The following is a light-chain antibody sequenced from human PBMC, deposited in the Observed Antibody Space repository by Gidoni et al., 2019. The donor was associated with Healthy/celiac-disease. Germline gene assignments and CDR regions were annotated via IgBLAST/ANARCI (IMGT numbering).Light chain of an antibody. Sequence: EIVLKHSPATLSLSPGERATLSCRASQSVSSYLAWYQQKPGQPPRLIIYDSSNRATGIPARFSGSASGTDFTLTISLLEPEDFAVYYCQQRSNWPLTFGGGTKVEIK. CDR2: DSS. CDR3: QQRSNWPLT. V-gene: IGKV3-11*01. J-gene: IGKJ4*01. CDR1: QSVSSY.